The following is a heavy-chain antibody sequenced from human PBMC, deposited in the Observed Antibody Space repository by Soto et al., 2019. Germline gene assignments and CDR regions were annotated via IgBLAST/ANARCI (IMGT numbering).Heavy chain of an antibody. CDR3: ARNPRPTYGDYADY. D-gene: IGHD4-17*01. CDR2: VWYDGSNK. V-gene: IGHV3-33*01. J-gene: IGHJ4*02. Sequence: QVQLVESGGGVVQPGTSLRLSCAASGFSFSSYGMHWVRQAPGKGLEWVAVVWYDGSNKYYADSVKGRFTISRDNSKNTQYLQMNSLRAEDTAVYDCARNPRPTYGDYADYWGQGTLVTVSS. CDR1: GFSFSSYG.